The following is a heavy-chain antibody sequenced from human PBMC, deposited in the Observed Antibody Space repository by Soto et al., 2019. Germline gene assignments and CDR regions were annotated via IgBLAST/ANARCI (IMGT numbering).Heavy chain of an antibody. CDR2: INTGGRS. V-gene: IGHV3-53*01. Sequence: PGGSLTLSCAASGFIVRNNYMNWVRQASGKGLEWVSVINTGGRSSYGDSVKGRFTISRDNSKNTFYLQMSSPRGEDTAVYYCARGGYGGNSSPAADCFDIWGRGTMVTVSS. CDR3: ARGGYGGNSSPAADCFDI. D-gene: IGHD4-17*01. J-gene: IGHJ3*02. CDR1: GFIVRNNY.